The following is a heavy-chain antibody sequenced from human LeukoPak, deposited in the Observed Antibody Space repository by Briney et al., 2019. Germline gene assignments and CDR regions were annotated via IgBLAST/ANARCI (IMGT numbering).Heavy chain of an antibody. CDR2: IIPIFGTA. Sequence: ASVKVSCKASGYTFTSYGISWVRQAPGQGLEWMGGIIPIFGTANYAQKFQGRVTITADESTSTAYMELSSLRSEDTAVYYCAREPYSSGAFDIWGQGTMVTVSS. CDR3: AREPYSSGAFDI. J-gene: IGHJ3*02. V-gene: IGHV1-69*13. D-gene: IGHD6-19*01. CDR1: GYTFTSYG.